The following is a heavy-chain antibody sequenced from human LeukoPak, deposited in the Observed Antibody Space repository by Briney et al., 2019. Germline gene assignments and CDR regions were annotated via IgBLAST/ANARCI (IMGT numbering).Heavy chain of an antibody. D-gene: IGHD6-13*01. Sequence: GGSPRLSCAASGFTVSSNYMSWVRQAPGKGLEWVATISVSGNTIYYADSVKGRFTISRDNSKNTLYLQMNSLRAEDTALYYCAKRLTLSSSWHYFDYWGQGTLVTVSS. CDR2: ISVSGNTI. CDR1: GFTVSSNY. CDR3: AKRLTLSSSWHYFDY. V-gene: IGHV3-23*01. J-gene: IGHJ4*02.